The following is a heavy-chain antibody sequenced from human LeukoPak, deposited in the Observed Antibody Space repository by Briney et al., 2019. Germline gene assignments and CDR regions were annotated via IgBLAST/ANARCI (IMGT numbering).Heavy chain of an antibody. J-gene: IGHJ4*02. CDR3: ARDQYDTWSRRGNFDS. CDR1: ELTLGRFW. D-gene: IGHD3-3*01. V-gene: IGHV3-7*03. Sequence: GGSLRLSLLAPELTLGRFWRVGFGQAPGKGLDGVANINLDGSEKNYVDSVKGRFTISRDNTKNSLYLQMNSLRAEDTAVFYCARDQYDTWSRRGNFDSWGQGTLVIVSS. CDR2: INLDGSEK.